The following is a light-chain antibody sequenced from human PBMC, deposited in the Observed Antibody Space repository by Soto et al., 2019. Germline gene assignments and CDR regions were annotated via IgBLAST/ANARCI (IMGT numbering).Light chain of an antibody. CDR2: GAS. CDR1: QSISNK. V-gene: IGKV3-15*01. J-gene: IGKJ4*01. Sequence: EIVMTQSPATLSVSPWEIATLSCTASQSISNKLAWYQQKPGQAPRLLIYGASTRAPGFPARFSGSGSGTDFTLTISRLEPEDFAVYYCQQFSSYPLTFGGGTKVDIK. CDR3: QQFSSYPLT.